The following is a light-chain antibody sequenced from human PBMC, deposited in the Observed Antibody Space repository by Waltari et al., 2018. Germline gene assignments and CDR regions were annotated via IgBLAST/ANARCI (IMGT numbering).Light chain of an antibody. CDR3: CSYAGSYTFEVV. CDR2: EVS. V-gene: IGLV2-11*01. Sequence: QSALTQPRSVSGSPGQSVTISCTGTSSDVGGYNYVSWYQQHPGKAPKLMIYEVSKRPSGVPDRFAGSKSGNTASLTISGLQAEDEAEYYCCSYAGSYTFEVVFGGGTKLTVL. J-gene: IGLJ2*01. CDR1: SSDVGGYNY.